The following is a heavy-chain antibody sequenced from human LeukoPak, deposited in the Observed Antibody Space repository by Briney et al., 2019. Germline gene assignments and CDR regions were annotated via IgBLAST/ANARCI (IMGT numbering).Heavy chain of an antibody. CDR3: ARGHYDSRGYFGGMDV. CDR1: GDSVSSNSAT. CDR2: TYYRSKWYN. Sequence: SQTLSLTCVISGDSVSSNSATWHWIRQSPSRGLEWLGRTYYRSKWYNDYGTSVKSRLTINPETSKNQFSLQLNSVTPEDTAVYYCARGHYDSRGYFGGMDVWGQGTTVTVSS. D-gene: IGHD3-22*01. V-gene: IGHV6-1*01. J-gene: IGHJ6*02.